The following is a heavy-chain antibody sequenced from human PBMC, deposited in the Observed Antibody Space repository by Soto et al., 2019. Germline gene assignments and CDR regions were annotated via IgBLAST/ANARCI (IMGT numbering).Heavy chain of an antibody. D-gene: IGHD3-22*01. CDR3: ARQRDYYDTSGDSYFDY. Sequence: PSETLSLTCTVSGGSISSGGYYWSWIRQHPGKGLEWIGYIYYSGSTYYNPSLKSRVTISVDTSKNQFSLKLTSVTAADTALYYCARQRDYYDTSGDSYFDYWGQGTLVTSPQ. V-gene: IGHV4-31*03. CDR2: IYYSGST. CDR1: GGSISSGGYY. J-gene: IGHJ4*02.